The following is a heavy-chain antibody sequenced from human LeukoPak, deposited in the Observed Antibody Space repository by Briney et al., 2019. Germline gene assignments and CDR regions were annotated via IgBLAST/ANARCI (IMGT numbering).Heavy chain of an antibody. D-gene: IGHD3-10*01. CDR1: GFTFSSYG. CDR3: AKIAEWFGESTVDY. Sequence: PGRSLRLSCAASGFTFSSYGMHWARQAPGKGLEWVAVISYDGSNKYYADSVKGRFTTSRDNSKNTLYLQMNSLRAEDTAVYYCAKIAEWFGESTVDYWGQGTLVTVSS. J-gene: IGHJ4*02. CDR2: ISYDGSNK. V-gene: IGHV3-30*18.